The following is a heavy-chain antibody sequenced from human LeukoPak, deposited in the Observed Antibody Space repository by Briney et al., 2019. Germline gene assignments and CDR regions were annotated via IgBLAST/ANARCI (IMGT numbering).Heavy chain of an antibody. CDR2: IYTGGST. Sequence: SETLSLTCTVSGGSISSGNYHWSWIRRPAGKGLEWIGRIYTGGSTNYNPPFKSRVTISIDKSKNQFSLKLTSVTAADSAVYYCARGPLLGDDYDPPFRYWGQGTLVTVSS. D-gene: IGHD4/OR15-4a*01. CDR3: ARGPLLGDDYDPPFRY. J-gene: IGHJ4*02. V-gene: IGHV4-61*02. CDR1: GGSISSGNYH.